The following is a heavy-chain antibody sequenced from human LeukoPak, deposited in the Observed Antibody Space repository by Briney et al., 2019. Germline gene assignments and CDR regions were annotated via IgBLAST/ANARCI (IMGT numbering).Heavy chain of an antibody. J-gene: IGHJ4*02. CDR2: INPNSGGT. D-gene: IGHD6-19*01. Sequence: GASLKVSCKASGYTFTGYYMHWVRQAPGQGLEWMGWINPNSGGTNYAQKFQGRVTMTRDTSISTAYMELSRLRSDDTAVYYCARARIAVAGTIDYWGQGTLVTVSS. V-gene: IGHV1-2*02. CDR3: ARARIAVAGTIDY. CDR1: GYTFTGYY.